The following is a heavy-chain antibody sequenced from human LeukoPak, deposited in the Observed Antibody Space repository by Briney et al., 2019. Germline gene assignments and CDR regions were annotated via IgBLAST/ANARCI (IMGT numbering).Heavy chain of an antibody. J-gene: IGHJ4*02. CDR3: ARDHYDSMDY. V-gene: IGHV3-23*01. CDR2: ISISGGST. Sequence: GGSLRLSCAASGFTFSSHAMSWVRQAPGKGLEWVSAISISGGSTYYADSVKGRFTISRDNSKNTLYLQMNSLRAEDTAVYYCARDHYDSMDYWGQGTLVTVSS. CDR1: GFTFSSHA. D-gene: IGHD3-22*01.